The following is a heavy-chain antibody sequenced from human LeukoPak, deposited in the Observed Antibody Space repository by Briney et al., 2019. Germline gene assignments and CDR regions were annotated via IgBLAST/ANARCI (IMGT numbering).Heavy chain of an antibody. D-gene: IGHD3-3*01. CDR1: GFTSGCCA. CDR2: ISGSGGST. CDR3: AKDSNSLTIFGVAPIDAFDI. J-gene: IGHJ3*02. Sequence: GGSLRLSCAASGFTSGCCAMSWVRQAPGKGLEWVSAISGSGGSTYHADSVKGRFTISRDNSKNTLYLQMNSLRAEDTAVYYCAKDSNSLTIFGVAPIDAFDIWGQGTMVTVSS. V-gene: IGHV3-23*01.